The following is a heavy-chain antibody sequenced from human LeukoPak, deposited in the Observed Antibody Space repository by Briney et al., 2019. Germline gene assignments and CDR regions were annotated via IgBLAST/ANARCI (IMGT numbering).Heavy chain of an antibody. CDR3: ARGRQEISMILVVMTGVSYYLDV. CDR1: GGSFSGYY. CDR2: INPSGST. Sequence: ASETLSLTCAVYGGSFSGYYWTWIRQSPGKGLEWIGEINPSGSTYYNPSLKSRLTISRDTSKNQFSLRLSSVTAADTAVYYCARGRQEISMILVVMTGVSYYLDVWAKGPRSPSP. V-gene: IGHV4-34*01. J-gene: IGHJ6*03. D-gene: IGHD3-22*01.